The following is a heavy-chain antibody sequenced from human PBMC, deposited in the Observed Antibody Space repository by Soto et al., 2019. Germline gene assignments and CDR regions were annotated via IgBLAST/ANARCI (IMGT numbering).Heavy chain of an antibody. CDR1: VYTFTSYG. D-gene: IGHD6-6*01. CDR2: ISAYNGNT. Sequence: ASVKVSCKASVYTFTSYGISWVRQAPGQGLEWMGWISAYNGNTNYAQKLQGRLTMTTDTSTSTAYMELRSLRSDDTAVYYCARRSSSSSSYYYYGMDVWGQGTTVTVSS. J-gene: IGHJ6*02. V-gene: IGHV1-18*01. CDR3: ARRSSSSSSYYYYGMDV.